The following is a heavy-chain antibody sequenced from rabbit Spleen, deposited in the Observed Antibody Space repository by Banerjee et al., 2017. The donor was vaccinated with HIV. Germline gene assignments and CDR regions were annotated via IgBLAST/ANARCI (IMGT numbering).Heavy chain of an antibody. V-gene: IGHV1S40*01. J-gene: IGHJ6*01. CDR3: ARMLNYNYDMDL. D-gene: IGHD1-1*01. Sequence: QSLEESGGDLVKPGASLTLTCTASGFSFSTTYYICWVRQAPGKGLDWIACIYTGSSGSTYYASWAKGRFTISKTSSTTVTLQMTSLTAADTATYFCARMLNYNYDMDLWGPGTLVTVS. CDR1: GFSFSTTYY. CDR2: IYTGSSGST.